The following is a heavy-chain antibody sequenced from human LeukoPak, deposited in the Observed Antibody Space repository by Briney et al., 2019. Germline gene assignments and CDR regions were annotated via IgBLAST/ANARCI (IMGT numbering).Heavy chain of an antibody. J-gene: IGHJ4*02. D-gene: IGHD3-10*01. Sequence: GGSLRLSCAASGFTFSTYAMSWVRQAPGKGLEWVSDISGSGGLTYYADSVKGRFTISRDNSKNTLYLQVNSLRAEDTAVYYCAKAPYGSGSYYIYYFDYWGRGTLVTVSS. CDR2: ISGSGGLT. CDR3: AKAPYGSGSYYIYYFDY. V-gene: IGHV3-23*01. CDR1: GFTFSTYA.